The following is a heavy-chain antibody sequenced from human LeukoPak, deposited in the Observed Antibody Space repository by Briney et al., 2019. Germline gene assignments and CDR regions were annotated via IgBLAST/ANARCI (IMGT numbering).Heavy chain of an antibody. Sequence: ASVKVSCKASGYTFAGYYMHWVRQAPGQGVEWMGWINPKSGGTNYAQKFQGRVTMTRDTSISTAYMELSSLRSDDTAVYYCARRGSHCSGSSCYGTFDYWGQGTLVTVSS. CDR3: ARRGSHCSGSSCYGTFDY. CDR1: GYTFAGYY. D-gene: IGHD2-15*01. V-gene: IGHV1-2*02. J-gene: IGHJ4*02. CDR2: INPKSGGT.